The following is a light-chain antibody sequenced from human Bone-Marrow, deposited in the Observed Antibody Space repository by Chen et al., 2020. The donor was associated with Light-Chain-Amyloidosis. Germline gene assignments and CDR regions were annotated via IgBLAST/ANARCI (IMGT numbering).Light chain of an antibody. Sequence: SYVLTQPSSVSVAPGQTAPIACGGNNIGSKSVHWYQQTPGQAPLLVVYDDSDRPSGIPERLSGSNSGNTATLTISRVEAGDEADYYCQVWDRSSDRPVFGGGTRLTVL. J-gene: IGLJ3*02. CDR3: QVWDRSSDRPV. V-gene: IGLV3-21*02. CDR1: NIGSKS. CDR2: DDS.